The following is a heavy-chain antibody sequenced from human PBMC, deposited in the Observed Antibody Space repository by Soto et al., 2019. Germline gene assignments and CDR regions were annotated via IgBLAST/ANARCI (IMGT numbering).Heavy chain of an antibody. D-gene: IGHD2-15*01. CDR2: ISDSGSVT. J-gene: IGHJ3*02. V-gene: IGHV3-11*01. Sequence: QVQLVDPGGGLVKPGGSLRLSCAASGFTFSNYYMTWIRQAPGKGLEWISYISDSGSVTYYADSVQGRFSISRDNAKNSLFLEMNDLRVDDTAVYYCARCLLGVGDPFDIWGQGTMVTVSS. CDR1: GFTFSNYY. CDR3: ARCLLGVGDPFDI.